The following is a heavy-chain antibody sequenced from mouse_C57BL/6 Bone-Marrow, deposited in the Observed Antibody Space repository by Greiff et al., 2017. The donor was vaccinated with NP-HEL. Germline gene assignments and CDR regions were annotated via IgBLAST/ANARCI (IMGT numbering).Heavy chain of an antibody. V-gene: IGHV1-81*01. D-gene: IGHD3-2*02. Sequence: VQLQQSGAELARPGASVKLSCKASGYTFTSYGISWVKQRTGQGLEWIGEIYPRSGNTYYNEKFKGKATLTADKSSSTAYMELRSLTSEGSAVDFCAREAAQAPWFAYWGQGTLVTVSA. CDR1: GYTFTSYG. J-gene: IGHJ3*01. CDR2: IYPRSGNT. CDR3: AREAAQAPWFAY.